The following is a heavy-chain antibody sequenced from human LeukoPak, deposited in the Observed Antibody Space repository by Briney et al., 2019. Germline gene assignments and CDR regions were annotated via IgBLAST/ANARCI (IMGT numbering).Heavy chain of an antibody. J-gene: IGHJ4*02. Sequence: SETLSLTCAVYGGSLSGYYWSWIRQPPGKGLEWIGDSNHSGSTNYNPSLKSRVIISVDTSRNQFSLKLRSVTAADTAVYYCARRDFWSGYYSSRYWGQGTLVSVSS. CDR3: ARRDFWSGYYSSRY. V-gene: IGHV4-34*01. CDR2: SNHSGST. D-gene: IGHD3-3*01. CDR1: GGSLSGYY.